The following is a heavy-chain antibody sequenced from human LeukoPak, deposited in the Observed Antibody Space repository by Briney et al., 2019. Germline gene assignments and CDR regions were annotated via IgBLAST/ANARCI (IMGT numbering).Heavy chain of an antibody. Sequence: PGGSLRLSCAASGFTFSNYWMTWVRQAPGKGLEWVANIKQDGSEKYYVDSVKGRFTISRDNAKNSLFLQMNSLRAEDTAVYYCVRDKYSYTSTGSLFDDWGQGTLVTISS. D-gene: IGHD3-22*01. J-gene: IGHJ4*02. CDR1: GFTFSNYW. CDR2: IKQDGSEK. V-gene: IGHV3-7*05. CDR3: VRDKYSYTSTGSLFDD.